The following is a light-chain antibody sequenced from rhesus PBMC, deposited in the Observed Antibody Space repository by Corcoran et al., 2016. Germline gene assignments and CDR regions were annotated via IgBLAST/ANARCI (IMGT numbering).Light chain of an antibody. V-gene: IGKV1-74*01. Sequence: DIQMTQSPSSLSASVGDRVTITCPASENLNNYLNWYQQTPGRAPKLLIYRASTLQTGIPSRFRGSGSWTEYTVAISSLQPEDVGTYYCQHGCGTPIFTCGPGTKVDIK. CDR1: ENLNNY. CDR3: QHGCGTPIFT. J-gene: IGKJ3*01. CDR2: RAS.